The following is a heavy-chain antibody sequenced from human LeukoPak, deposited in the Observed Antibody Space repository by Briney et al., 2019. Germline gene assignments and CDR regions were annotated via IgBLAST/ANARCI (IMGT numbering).Heavy chain of an antibody. V-gene: IGHV4-38-2*01. D-gene: IGHD3-3*01. CDR3: ARYDSRGSGSTQLEY. CDR1: GYSISIAYF. CDR2: IFRGGST. J-gene: IGHJ4*02. Sequence: SETLSLTCAVSGYSISIAYFWGWIRQPPGKGLEWIGRIFRGGSTSYNPSLNSRLTMSMDTSKNQFSLQLTSVTAADTAVYYCARYDSRGSGSTQLEYCGQGILVTISS.